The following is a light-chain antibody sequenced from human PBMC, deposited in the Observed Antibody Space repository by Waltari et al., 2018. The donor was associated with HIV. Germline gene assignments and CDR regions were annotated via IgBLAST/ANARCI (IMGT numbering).Light chain of an antibody. Sequence: DIVMTQSPLSLSVTPGEPASISCRSSQSLLHSNGYTQLDWYLQKQGQSPQPLIYLASNRASGVPDRFSGSGSGTDFTLKISRWSAEDVGVYYCMHSLETPFTFGPGTKVDIK. CDR3: MHSLETPFT. J-gene: IGKJ3*01. CDR2: LAS. CDR1: QSLLHSNGYTQ. V-gene: IGKV2-28*01.